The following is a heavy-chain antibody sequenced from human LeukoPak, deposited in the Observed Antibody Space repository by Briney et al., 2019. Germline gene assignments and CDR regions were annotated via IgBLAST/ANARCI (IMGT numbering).Heavy chain of an antibody. Sequence: GGSLRLSCAASGITFSSYWMHWVRQAPGKGLVWVSRINSDGSSTSYADSVKGRFTISRGNAKDTLYLQMNSLRAEDTAVYYCASGGYYPYYYYYMDVWGKGTTVTVSS. J-gene: IGHJ6*03. CDR3: ASGGYYPYYYYYMDV. CDR2: INSDGSST. V-gene: IGHV3-74*01. CDR1: GITFSSYW. D-gene: IGHD3-22*01.